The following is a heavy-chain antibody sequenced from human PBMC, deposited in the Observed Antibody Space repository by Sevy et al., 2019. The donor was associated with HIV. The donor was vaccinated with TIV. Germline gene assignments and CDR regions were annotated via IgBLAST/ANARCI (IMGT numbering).Heavy chain of an antibody. CDR3: AREHTGSFPDF. CDR1: GYTFSTYG. CDR2: ISAYNGHT. J-gene: IGHJ4*02. Sequence: ASVKVSCKASGYTFSTYGISWVRQAPGQGLEWMGWISAYNGHTNYAQKVQGRVTMSIDTSTRTAYMELRSLRSDDTAVYYCAREHTGSFPDFWGQGTLVTVSS. V-gene: IGHV1-18*01. D-gene: IGHD1-26*01.